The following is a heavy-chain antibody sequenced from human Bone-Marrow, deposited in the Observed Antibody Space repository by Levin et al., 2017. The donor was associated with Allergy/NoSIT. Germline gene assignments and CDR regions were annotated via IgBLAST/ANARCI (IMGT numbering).Heavy chain of an antibody. Sequence: GGSLRLSCAASGFTFRNYALNWVRLAPGRGLEWVSAISSSGAITYYGDSVKGRFTISRDNSKNMLYLEMTSLRAEDTAFYYCARGSTTSCCPFDSWGQGTLVTVSS. CDR3: ARGSTTSCCPFDS. CDR1: GFTFRNYA. J-gene: IGHJ4*02. D-gene: IGHD2-2*01. CDR2: ISSSGAIT. V-gene: IGHV3-23*01.